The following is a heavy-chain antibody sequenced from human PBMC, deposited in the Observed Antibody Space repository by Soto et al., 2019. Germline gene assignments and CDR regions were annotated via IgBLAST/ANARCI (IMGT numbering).Heavy chain of an antibody. CDR2: IPQDGVDG. V-gene: IGHV3-7*03. CDR3: ARDHLILPAHDFFYGSDV. Sequence: DVKLVESGGGLVQPGDSLRPSCEVSGFTFSMYSMSWVRQSPGEGLEWVAKIPQDGVDGHYADSVKGRFTISRDNGKNSLYLQLNNLRAEDTAVYYCARDHLILPAHDFFYGSDVWGRGATVTVSS. J-gene: IGHJ6*02. D-gene: IGHD2-21*02. CDR1: GFTFSMYS.